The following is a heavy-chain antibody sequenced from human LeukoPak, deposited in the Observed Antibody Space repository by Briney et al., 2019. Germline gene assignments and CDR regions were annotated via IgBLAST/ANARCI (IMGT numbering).Heavy chain of an antibody. D-gene: IGHD1-1*01. Sequence: GGSLRLSCSGSGFTFGDYGVTWVRQAPGKRLEWVGFIRSKAYGETTEYAASVKGRFTISRDDSKSIAYLRLNSLKTEDTAVYYCTRPGSRTYYSYYYLDVWGKGTTVTISS. CDR3: TRPGSRTYYSYYYLDV. V-gene: IGHV3-49*04. CDR2: IRSKAYGETT. CDR1: GFTFGDYG. J-gene: IGHJ6*03.